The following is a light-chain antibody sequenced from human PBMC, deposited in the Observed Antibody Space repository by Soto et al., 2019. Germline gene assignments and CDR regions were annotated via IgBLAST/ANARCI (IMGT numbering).Light chain of an antibody. CDR1: RSDIGDSNF. Sequence: QSALTQPASVSGSAGQSVTISCTGPRSDIGDSNFISWYQHSPGKAPRLLIYGVNNRPSGVSRRFSGSKAGNTASLTISGLLDDDEADYFCASFRSGTILVFGSGTKLTVL. V-gene: IGLV2-14*01. CDR3: ASFRSGTILV. J-gene: IGLJ6*01. CDR2: GVN.